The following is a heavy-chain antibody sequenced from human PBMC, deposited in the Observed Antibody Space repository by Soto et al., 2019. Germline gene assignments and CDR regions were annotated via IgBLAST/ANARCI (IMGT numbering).Heavy chain of an antibody. CDR1: GYTCTNYW. Sequence: GESLKISCQVSGYTCTNYWVAWVRQMPGKGLEWMGIVFPGDSETRYSPSFQGQVTFSADQSTSTAFLKWNSLRASDTAVYYCSRRPLHCAGGSCSETNQLDYWGQGTKITVS. CDR3: SRRPLHCAGGSCSETNQLDY. D-gene: IGHD2-8*02. CDR2: VFPGDSET. J-gene: IGHJ4*02. V-gene: IGHV5-51*01.